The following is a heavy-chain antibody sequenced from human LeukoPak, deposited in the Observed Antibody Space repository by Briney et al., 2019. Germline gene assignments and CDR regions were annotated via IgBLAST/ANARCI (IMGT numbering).Heavy chain of an antibody. CDR1: GFTFSSYW. V-gene: IGHV3-21*01. D-gene: IGHD2-21*01. CDR2: ISSSSYI. J-gene: IGHJ4*02. Sequence: PGGSLRLSCVASGFTFSSYWMHWVRQGPGKGLEWVSSISSSSYIYYADSVKGRFTISRDNAKNSLYLQMNSLRAEDTAVYYCARAPYCGGDCYSYYFGYWGQGTLVTVSS. CDR3: ARAPYCGGDCYSYYFGY.